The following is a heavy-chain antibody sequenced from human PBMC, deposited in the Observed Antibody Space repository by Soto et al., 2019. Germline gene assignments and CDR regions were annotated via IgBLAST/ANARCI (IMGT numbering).Heavy chain of an antibody. CDR1: GYTFTSYD. CDR3: ARGGDSSGYYENWFDP. J-gene: IGHJ5*02. Sequence: ASVKVSCKASGYTFTSYDINWVRQATGQGLEWMGWMNPNSGNTGYAQKFQGRVTMTRNTSISTAYMELSSLRSEDTAVYYCARGGDSSGYYENWFDPWGHGTLVTVSS. CDR2: MNPNSGNT. V-gene: IGHV1-8*01. D-gene: IGHD3-22*01.